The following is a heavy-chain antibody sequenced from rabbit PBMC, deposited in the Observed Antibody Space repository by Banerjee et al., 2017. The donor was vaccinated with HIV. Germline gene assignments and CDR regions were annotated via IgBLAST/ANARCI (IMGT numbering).Heavy chain of an antibody. CDR1: GFDLSSYHY. V-gene: IGHV1S40*01. J-gene: IGHJ4*01. Sequence: QSLEESGGDLVKPGASLTLTCKASGFDLSSYHYIGWVRQAPGKGLEWIAGIETGDAYTYYASWAKGRFTISKTSSTTVTLRMTSLTAADTATYFCARYYSYGGGAGAYANLWGPGTLVTVS. D-gene: IGHD6-1*01. CDR3: ARYYSYGGGAGAYANL. CDR2: IETGDAYT.